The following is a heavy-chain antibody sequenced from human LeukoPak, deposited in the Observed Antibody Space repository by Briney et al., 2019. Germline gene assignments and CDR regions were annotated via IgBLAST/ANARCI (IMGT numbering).Heavy chain of an antibody. V-gene: IGHV3-30*03. CDR1: GFTFSSYG. Sequence: PGGSLRLSCAASGFTFSSYGMHWVRQAPGKGLEWVAVISYDGSNKYYADSVKGRFTISRDNSKNTLYLQMNSLRAEDTAVYYCARVLGQEEAFDYWGQGTLVTVSS. CDR2: ISYDGSNK. J-gene: IGHJ4*02. CDR3: ARVLGQEEAFDY.